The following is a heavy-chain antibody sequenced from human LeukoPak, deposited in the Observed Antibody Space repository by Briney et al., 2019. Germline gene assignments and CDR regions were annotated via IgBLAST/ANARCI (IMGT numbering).Heavy chain of an antibody. V-gene: IGHV1-8*01. J-gene: IGHJ3*02. CDR2: MNPNSGNT. CDR3: ARARYKGVDAFDI. Sequence: ASVKVSCKASGYTFTSYDINWVRQATGQGLEWMGWMNPNSGNTGYAQKFQGRVTMTRNTSISTAYMELSSLRSEDTAVYCCARARYKGVDAFDIWGQGTMVTVSS. D-gene: IGHD3-9*01. CDR1: GYTFTSYD.